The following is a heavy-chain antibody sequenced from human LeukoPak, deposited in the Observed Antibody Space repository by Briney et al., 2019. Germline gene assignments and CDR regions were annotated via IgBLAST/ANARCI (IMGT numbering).Heavy chain of an antibody. V-gene: IGHV4-61*01. Sequence: SETLSLTCTVSGGSVSSGSYYWSWIRQPPGKGLEWLGYIYYSGSTNYNPSLKSRVTISVDTSKNQFSLKLSSVTAADTAVYYCARGTYSSSSRWFDPWGQGTLVTVSS. CDR3: ARGTYSSSSRWFDP. CDR2: IYYSGST. J-gene: IGHJ5*02. D-gene: IGHD6-6*01. CDR1: GGSVSSGSYY.